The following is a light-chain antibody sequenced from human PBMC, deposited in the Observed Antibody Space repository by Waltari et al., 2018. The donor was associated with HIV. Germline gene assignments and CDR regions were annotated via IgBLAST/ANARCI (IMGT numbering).Light chain of an antibody. CDR3: CSYAGSNTYL. CDR2: DVS. V-gene: IGLV2-23*02. J-gene: IGLJ1*01. Sequence: QSALTQPASVSGFPGQSITISCTGSSSDVGSYNYVSWDQQHPGKAPKLLIYDVSKRPSGFSNRFSGSKSGNTASLTISGLQAEDEADYYCCSYAGSNTYLFGTVTEVTVL. CDR1: SSDVGSYNY.